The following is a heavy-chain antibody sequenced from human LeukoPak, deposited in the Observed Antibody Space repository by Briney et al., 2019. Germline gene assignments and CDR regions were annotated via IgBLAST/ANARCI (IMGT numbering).Heavy chain of an antibody. CDR2: IHTSGSI. CDR3: ARAAGTTGVVKLDP. D-gene: IGHD4-17*01. J-gene: IGHJ5*02. V-gene: IGHV4-4*07. Sequence: SETLSLTCTVSGGSINNYYWSWIRQPAGRGLEWIGHIHTSGSINYNPSLESRVTMSVDTSMNQFSLNLSSVTAADTAVYYCARAAGTTGVVKLDPWGQGTLVTVSS. CDR1: GGSINNYY.